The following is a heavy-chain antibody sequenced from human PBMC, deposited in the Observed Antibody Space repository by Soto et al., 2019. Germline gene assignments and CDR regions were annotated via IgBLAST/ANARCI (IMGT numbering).Heavy chain of an antibody. Sequence: ASVTVSCKASGYTFTGYYMHWVRQAPGQGLEWMGWINPNSGGTNYAQKFQGWVTMTRDTSISTAYMELSRLRSDDTAVYYCARGGYDILTGSPIYYFDYWGQGTLVTVSS. D-gene: IGHD3-9*01. V-gene: IGHV1-2*04. J-gene: IGHJ4*02. CDR1: GYTFTGYY. CDR2: INPNSGGT. CDR3: ARGGYDILTGSPIYYFDY.